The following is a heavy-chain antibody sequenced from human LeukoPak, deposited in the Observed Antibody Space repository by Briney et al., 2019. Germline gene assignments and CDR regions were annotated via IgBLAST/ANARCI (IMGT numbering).Heavy chain of an antibody. V-gene: IGHV3-30*18. CDR3: AKEGTPQVSTWYDL. Sequence: GGSLRLSCAASGVTLSPYGVHWVRQAPGKGLEWVAVISYEGGTQHYADSVKGRFIISGDNPRNTLYLQMNILRTEDTAVYYCAKEGTPQVSTWYDLWGQGTQVIVSS. D-gene: IGHD3-10*01. CDR2: ISYEGGTQ. J-gene: IGHJ5*02. CDR1: GVTLSPYG.